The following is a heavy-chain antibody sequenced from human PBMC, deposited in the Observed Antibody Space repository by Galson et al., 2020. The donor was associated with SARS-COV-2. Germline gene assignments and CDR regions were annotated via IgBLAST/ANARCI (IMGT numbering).Heavy chain of an antibody. J-gene: IGHJ2*01. V-gene: IGHV5-51*01. Sequence: GESLKISCRASGTTLSNFWIAWVRQMPGKGLEWMGIIYLGDSDTRYSPSFQGQVTISADKSMNTVYLQWSGLKASDTGMYYCAKNVETGAWCFDLWGRGTLLTVSS. D-gene: IGHD1-1*01. CDR3: AKNVETGAWCFDL. CDR2: IYLGDSDT. CDR1: GTTLSNFW.